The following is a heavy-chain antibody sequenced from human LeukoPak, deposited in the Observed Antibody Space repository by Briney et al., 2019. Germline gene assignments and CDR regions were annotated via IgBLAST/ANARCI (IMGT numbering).Heavy chain of an antibody. CDR3: ARGGRATLAARRFDY. CDR2: INHSGST. D-gene: IGHD6-6*01. CDR1: GGSLSSHY. V-gene: IGHV4-34*01. Sequence: SETLSLTCTVSGGSLSSHYWSCIRQPPGKGLEWIGEINHSGSTNYNPSLKSRDTISVDTSKNQFSLKLSSVTAADTAVYYCARGGRATLAARRFDYWGEGTLVTVSS. J-gene: IGHJ4*02.